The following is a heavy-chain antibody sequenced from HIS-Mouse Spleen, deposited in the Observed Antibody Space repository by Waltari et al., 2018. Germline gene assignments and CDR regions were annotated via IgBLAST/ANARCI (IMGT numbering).Heavy chain of an antibody. CDR2: IYYSGST. D-gene: IGHD1-26*01. CDR1: GGPISSYY. V-gene: IGHV4-59*01. J-gene: IGHJ4*02. CDR3: ARGLVAAGIFDY. Sequence: QVQLQESGPGLVKPSETLSITCTVPGGPISSYYWSWIRQPPGKGLEWIGYIYYSGSTNYNPSLKSRITISVDTSKNQFSLKLSSVTAADTAVYYCARGLVAAGIFDYWGQGTLVTVSS.